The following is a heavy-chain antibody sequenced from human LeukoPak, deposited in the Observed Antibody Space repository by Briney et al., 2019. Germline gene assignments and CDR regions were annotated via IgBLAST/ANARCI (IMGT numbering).Heavy chain of an antibody. CDR3: ARDGYYDSSGYRDY. J-gene: IGHJ4*02. CDR1: GGSISSGSYY. D-gene: IGHD3-22*01. Sequence: SETLSLTCTVSGGSISSGSYYWSWIRQPAGKGLEWIGRIYTRGSTNYNPSLQSRITISIASSKNQFSLKLSSVTAVATAVYYCARDGYYDSSGYRDYWGKGTRVTVST. CDR2: IYTRGST. V-gene: IGHV4-61*02.